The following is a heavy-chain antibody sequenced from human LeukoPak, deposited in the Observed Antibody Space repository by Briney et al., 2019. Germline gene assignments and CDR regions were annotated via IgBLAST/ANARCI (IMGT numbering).Heavy chain of an antibody. Sequence: SETLSLTCTVSGGSISSSSYYWGWIRQPPGKGLEWIGSIYYSGSTYYNPSLKSRVTISVDTSKNQFSLKLSSVTAADTAVYYCARLKYYDFWSGYSYYYYYMDVLGKGTTVTVSS. CDR2: IYYSGST. J-gene: IGHJ6*03. D-gene: IGHD3-3*01. CDR3: ARLKYYDFWSGYSYYYYYMDV. CDR1: GGSISSSSYY. V-gene: IGHV4-39*01.